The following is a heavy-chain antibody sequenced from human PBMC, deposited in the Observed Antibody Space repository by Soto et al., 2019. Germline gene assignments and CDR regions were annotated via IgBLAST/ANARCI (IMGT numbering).Heavy chain of an antibody. CDR1: GYTFTHYY. Sequence: QVQLVQSGAEVKKPGASVKLSCRTSGYTFTHYYIHWVRQAPGQGLEWLAIINPASGSTNYAQDFLGRVTLTMDTTTTTVYIELSGLRAEDTAIFYCARDLAAGDRWGQGTLVTVSS. D-gene: IGHD6-25*01. V-gene: IGHV1-46*01. CDR2: INPASGST. CDR3: ARDLAAGDR. J-gene: IGHJ5*02.